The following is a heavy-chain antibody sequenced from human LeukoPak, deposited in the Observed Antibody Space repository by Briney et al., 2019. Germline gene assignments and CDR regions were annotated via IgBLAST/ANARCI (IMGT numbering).Heavy chain of an antibody. J-gene: IGHJ4*02. V-gene: IGHV1-2*02. D-gene: IGHD3-22*01. CDR3: ARDLEYYYDSSGYYYSD. CDR2: INPNSGGT. Sequence: ASVKVFCKASGYTFTGHYMHWARQAPGQGLEWMGWINPNSGGTNYAQKFQGRVTMTRDTSISTAYMELSRLRSDDTAVYYCARDLEYYYDSSGYYYSDWGQGTLVTVSS. CDR1: GYTFTGHY.